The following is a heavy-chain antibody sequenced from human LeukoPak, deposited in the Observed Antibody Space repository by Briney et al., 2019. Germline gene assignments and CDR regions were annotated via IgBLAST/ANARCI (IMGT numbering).Heavy chain of an antibody. CDR2: INPNSGGT. D-gene: IGHD2-2*01. V-gene: IGHV1-2*02. Sequence: ASVKVSCKASGYTFTGYYMHWVRQAPGQGLEWMGWINPNSGGTNYAQKFQGRVTMTRDTSIRTAYMELSRLRSDDTAVYYCARDGAYCSSTSCYGVIWFDPWGQGTLVTVSS. J-gene: IGHJ5*02. CDR1: GYTFTGYY. CDR3: ARDGAYCSSTSCYGVIWFDP.